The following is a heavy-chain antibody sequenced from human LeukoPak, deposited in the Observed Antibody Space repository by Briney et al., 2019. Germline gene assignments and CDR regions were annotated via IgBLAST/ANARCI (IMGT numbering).Heavy chain of an antibody. Sequence: ASVKVSCKASGYTFTGYYMHWVRQAPGQGLEWMGWINPNSGGTNYAQKFQGRVTMTRDTSISTAYMELSRLRSDDTAVYYCARVVGITMVRGVTRQYYYYGMDVWGQGTTVTVSS. CDR1: GYTFTGYY. D-gene: IGHD3-10*01. CDR3: ARVVGITMVRGVTRQYYYYGMDV. V-gene: IGHV1-2*02. CDR2: INPNSGGT. J-gene: IGHJ6*02.